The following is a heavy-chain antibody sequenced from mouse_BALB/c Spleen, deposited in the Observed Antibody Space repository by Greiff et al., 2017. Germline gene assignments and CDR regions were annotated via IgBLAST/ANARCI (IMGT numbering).Heavy chain of an antibody. Sequence: LVESGPELMKPGASVKISCKASGYSFTSYYMHWVKQSHGKSLEWIGYIDPFNGGTSYNQKFKGKATLTVDKSSSTAYMHLSSLTSEDSAVYYCARWGYGSSYAMDYWGQGTSVTVSS. V-gene: IGHV1S135*01. CDR1: GYSFTSYY. D-gene: IGHD1-1*01. CDR2: IDPFNGGT. CDR3: ARWGYGSSYAMDY. J-gene: IGHJ4*01.